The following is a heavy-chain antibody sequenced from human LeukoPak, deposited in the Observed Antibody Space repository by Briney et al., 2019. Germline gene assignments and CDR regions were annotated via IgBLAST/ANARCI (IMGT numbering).Heavy chain of an antibody. CDR3: ASLSSWYTGLDY. CDR1: GGSISSGDYY. CDR2: IYYSGST. J-gene: IGHJ4*02. Sequence: PSETLSLTCTVSGGSISSGDYYWSWIRQPPGKGLEWIGYIYYSGSTYYNPSLKSRATISVDTSKNQFSLKLSSVTAADTAVYYCASLSSWYTGLDYWGQGTLVTVSS. D-gene: IGHD6-13*01. V-gene: IGHV4-30-4*01.